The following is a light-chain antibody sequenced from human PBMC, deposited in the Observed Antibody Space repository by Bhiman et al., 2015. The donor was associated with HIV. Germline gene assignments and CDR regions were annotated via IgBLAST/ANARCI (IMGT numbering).Light chain of an antibody. CDR1: SSNIGNNY. J-gene: IGLJ2*01. Sequence: QSVLTQPPSVSAAPGQKVTISCSGSSSNIGNNYVSWYQQLPGTAPKLLIYDNNERPSGIPERFSGSKSGTSATLGITGLQTGDEADYYCGTWDSSLSAVLFGGGTKLTVL. V-gene: IGLV1-51*01. CDR3: GTWDSSLSAVL. CDR2: DNN.